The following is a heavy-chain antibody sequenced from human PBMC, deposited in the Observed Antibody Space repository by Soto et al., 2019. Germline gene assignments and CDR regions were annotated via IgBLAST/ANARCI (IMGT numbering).Heavy chain of an antibody. V-gene: IGHV1-2*02. Sequence: ASVKVSCKASGYTFTGYYMHWVRQAPGQGLEWMGWINPNSGGTNYAQKFQGRVTMTTDTSTSTAYMELRSLRSDDTAVYYCARDGYDSSGYYEVFDYWGQGTLVTVSS. CDR3: ARDGYDSSGYYEVFDY. CDR1: GYTFTGYY. J-gene: IGHJ4*02. CDR2: INPNSGGT. D-gene: IGHD3-22*01.